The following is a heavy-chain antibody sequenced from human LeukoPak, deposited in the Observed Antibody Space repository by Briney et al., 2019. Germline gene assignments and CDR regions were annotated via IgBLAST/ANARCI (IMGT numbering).Heavy chain of an antibody. V-gene: IGHV4-59*01. CDR1: GGSIGSYY. D-gene: IGHD4-17*01. CDR3: ARLVSTTAYYFDY. J-gene: IGHJ4*02. Sequence: PSETLSLTCTVSGGSIGSYYWSWIRQPPGKGLEWIGYIYYSGSTNYNPALKSRVTISVDTSKNQFSLKLSSVTAADTAVYYCARLVSTTAYYFDYWGQGTLVTVCS. CDR2: IYYSGST.